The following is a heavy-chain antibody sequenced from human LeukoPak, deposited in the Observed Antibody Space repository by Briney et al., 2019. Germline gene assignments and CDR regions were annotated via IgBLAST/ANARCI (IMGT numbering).Heavy chain of an antibody. Sequence: GGSLRLSCAASGFTFSSYAMSWVRQAPGKGLEWVSAISGSGGSTYYADSVKGRFTISRDNSKNTPYLQMNSLRAEDTAVYYCARGRRSGWYGGANYYYYGMDVWGQGTTVTVSS. CDR3: ARGRRSGWYGGANYYYYGMDV. CDR2: ISGSGGST. CDR1: GFTFSSYA. J-gene: IGHJ6*02. D-gene: IGHD6-19*01. V-gene: IGHV3-23*01.